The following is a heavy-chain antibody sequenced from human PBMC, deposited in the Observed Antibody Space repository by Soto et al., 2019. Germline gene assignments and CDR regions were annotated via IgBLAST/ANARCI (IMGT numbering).Heavy chain of an antibody. D-gene: IGHD6-13*01. Sequence: PSETLSLTCAVSGVSLTSGNWWTWVRQSPQRGLEYIGEIFHDGTANYYPSFERRVAMSVDTSRNQFSLKLSSVTAADTAVYYCARDKGQQLVRFPRWASYFDYWGQGTLVTVSS. CDR1: GVSLTSGNW. J-gene: IGHJ4*02. V-gene: IGHV4-4*02. CDR3: ARDKGQQLVRFPRWASYFDY. CDR2: IFHDGTA.